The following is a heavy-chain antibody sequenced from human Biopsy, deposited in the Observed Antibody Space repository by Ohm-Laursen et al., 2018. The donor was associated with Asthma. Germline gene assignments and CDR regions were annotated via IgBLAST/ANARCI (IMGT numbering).Heavy chain of an antibody. CDR3: ARCQVGYSSGWSLLLKKIYYSGMDV. J-gene: IGHJ6*02. CDR2: IMTVLGTT. V-gene: IGHV1-69*01. Sequence: SSVNASCKAPGGTFSNFAISWVRQAPGQGLEWLGGIMTVLGTTNYAQKFQGRVTITADESTSTAYMEVTSLRSEDTAIYYCARCQVGYSSGWSLLLKKIYYSGMDVWGQGTAVTVSS. CDR1: GGTFSNFA. D-gene: IGHD6-19*01.